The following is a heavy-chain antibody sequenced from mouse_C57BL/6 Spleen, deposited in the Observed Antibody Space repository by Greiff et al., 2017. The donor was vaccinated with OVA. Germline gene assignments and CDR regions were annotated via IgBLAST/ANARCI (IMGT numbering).Heavy chain of an antibody. Sequence: QVQLQQPGAELVKPGASVKMSCKASGYTFTSYWITWVKQRPGQGLEWIGDIYPGSGSTKYNEKFKSKATLTVDTSSSTAYMQLSSLTSEDSAVYYCARGELRLGAMDYWGQGTSVTVSS. CDR3: ARGELRLGAMDY. D-gene: IGHD3-2*02. J-gene: IGHJ4*01. V-gene: IGHV1-55*01. CDR2: IYPGSGST. CDR1: GYTFTSYW.